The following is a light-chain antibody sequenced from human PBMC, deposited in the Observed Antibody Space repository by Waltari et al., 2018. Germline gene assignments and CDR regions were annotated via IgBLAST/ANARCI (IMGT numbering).Light chain of an antibody. CDR1: QSVGRT. J-gene: IGKJ1*01. V-gene: IGKV3-20*01. CDR3: QKYGRLPAT. CDR2: DAS. Sequence: EIVLTQSPGTLSLSPGHRATLFCRASQSVGRTLAWYQQKPGQAPRPLIYDASTRATGIPDMFSATGSGTDFSLTISRLEPEDFAVYYCQKYGRLPATFGRGTTVEIK.